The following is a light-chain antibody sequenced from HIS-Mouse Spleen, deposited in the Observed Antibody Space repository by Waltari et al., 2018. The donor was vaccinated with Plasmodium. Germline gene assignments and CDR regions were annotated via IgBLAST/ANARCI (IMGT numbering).Light chain of an antibody. CDR2: QDS. Sequence: SYELTQPPSVSVSPGQTASITCSGDKLGDKYACWYQQKPGQSPVLVIYQDSKRPPGIPERFPGSNSGNTATLTISGTQAMDEADYYCQAWDSSTDYVFGTGTKVTVL. CDR1: KLGDKY. V-gene: IGLV3-1*01. CDR3: QAWDSSTDYV. J-gene: IGLJ1*01.